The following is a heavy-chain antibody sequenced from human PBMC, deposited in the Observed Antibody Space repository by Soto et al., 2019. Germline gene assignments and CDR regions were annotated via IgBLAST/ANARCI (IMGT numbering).Heavy chain of an antibody. CDR3: AKERWAAAGTPTLDY. J-gene: IGHJ4*02. Sequence: EVQLLESGGGLVQPGGSLRLSCADSVFTFSSYAVSWVRQAPGKGLEWVSAISGGTSSTYYADSVKGRFTISRDNSKNTLYLQMNSLRAEDTAVYYCAKERWAAAGTPTLDYWGQGTLVTVSS. CDR2: ISGGTSST. CDR1: VFTFSSYA. V-gene: IGHV3-23*01. D-gene: IGHD6-13*01.